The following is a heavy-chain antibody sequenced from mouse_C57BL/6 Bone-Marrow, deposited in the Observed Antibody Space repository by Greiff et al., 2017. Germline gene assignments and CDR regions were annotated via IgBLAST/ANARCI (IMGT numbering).Heavy chain of an antibody. CDR1: GYTFTSYW. J-gene: IGHJ2*01. CDR2: IDPSDSET. V-gene: IGHV1-52*01. CDR3: ARSITTVVAYYFDY. D-gene: IGHD1-1*01. Sequence: VKLQQPGAELVRPGSSVKLSCKASGYTFTSYWMHWVKQRPIQGLVWIGNIDPSDSETHYNQKFKDKATLTVDKSSSTAYMQLSSLTSEDSAVYYGARSITTVVAYYFDYWGQGTTLTVSA.